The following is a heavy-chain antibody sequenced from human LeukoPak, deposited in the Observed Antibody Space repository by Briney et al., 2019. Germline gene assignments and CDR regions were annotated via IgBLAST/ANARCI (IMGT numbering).Heavy chain of an antibody. V-gene: IGHV3-23*01. D-gene: IGHD3-3*02. CDR3: AKAGVISGWDY. CDR1: GFTLSNYP. CDR2: IGEEKSGSWT. J-gene: IGHJ4*02. Sequence: GGSLRLSCAASGFTLSNYPMGWVRQAPVKGLEWLTAIGEEKSGSWTKSADSVKGRFTISRDNSENTLYLQMDSLTVEDTAVYYCAKAGVISGWDYWGQGVLVTVSS.